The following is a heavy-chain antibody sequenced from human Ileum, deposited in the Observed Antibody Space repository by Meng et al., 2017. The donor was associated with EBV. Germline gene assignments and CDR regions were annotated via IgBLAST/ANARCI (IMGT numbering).Heavy chain of an antibody. CDR2: MNPNRGTT. Sequence: GPVGQSGAEVKKPGASVKVACKASGYTFTSYDINWVRQGTGQGLEWMGWMNPNRGTTGYAQKFQGRVTMTRNISKSTAYMDLSSLRSEDTAVYYCATGVADFEYWGQGTLVTASS. CDR3: ATGVADFEY. CDR1: GYTFTSYD. D-gene: IGHD6-19*01. V-gene: IGHV1-8*01. J-gene: IGHJ4*02.